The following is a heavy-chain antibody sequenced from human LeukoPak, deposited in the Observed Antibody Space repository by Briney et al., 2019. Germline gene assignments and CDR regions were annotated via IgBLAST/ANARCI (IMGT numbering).Heavy chain of an antibody. Sequence: GGSLRLSCAASGFTFSSYGMHWVRQAPGKGLEWVAVIWYDGSNKYYADSVKGRFTISRDNSKNTLYLQMNSLRAEDTAVYYSAKDTGYYYDSSGMDYWGQGTLVTVSS. J-gene: IGHJ4*02. CDR2: IWYDGSNK. CDR1: GFTFSSYG. D-gene: IGHD3-22*01. V-gene: IGHV3-33*06. CDR3: AKDTGYYYDSSGMDY.